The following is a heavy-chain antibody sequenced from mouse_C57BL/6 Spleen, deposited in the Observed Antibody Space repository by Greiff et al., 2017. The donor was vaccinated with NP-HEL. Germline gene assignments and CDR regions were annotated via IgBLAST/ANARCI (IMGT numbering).Heavy chain of an antibody. J-gene: IGHJ2*01. Sequence: EVKLQESGPGLVKPSQSLSLTCSVTGYSITSGYYWNWIRQFPGNKLEWMGYISYDGSNNYNPSLKNRISITRDTSKNQFFLKLNSVTTEDTATYYCARAPFLTTAVDYWGQGTTLTVSS. CDR2: ISYDGSN. CDR3: ARAPFLTTAVDY. V-gene: IGHV3-6*01. D-gene: IGHD1-1*01. CDR1: GYSITSGYY.